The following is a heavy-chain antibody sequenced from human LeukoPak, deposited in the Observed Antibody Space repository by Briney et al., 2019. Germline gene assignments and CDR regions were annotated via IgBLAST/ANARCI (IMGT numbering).Heavy chain of an antibody. CDR2: ITGGGGGT. CDR3: AKDPNGDYVGAFDS. D-gene: IGHD4-17*01. J-gene: IGHJ3*01. Sequence: GGSLRLSCAASGLTFSDYAMTWVRQAPGKGLEWVSSITGGGGGTSYGDSVMGRFTVYRDNSKNTLYLQMNSPRAEDTAIYYCAKDPNGDYVGAFDSWGQGTLVTVSS. V-gene: IGHV3-23*01. CDR1: GLTFSDYA.